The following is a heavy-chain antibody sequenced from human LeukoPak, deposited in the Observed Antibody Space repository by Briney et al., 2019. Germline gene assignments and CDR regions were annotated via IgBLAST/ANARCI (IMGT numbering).Heavy chain of an antibody. CDR1: GFTFSSYA. V-gene: IGHV3-33*08. CDR3: ARDLIPQYDSSGYTYYFDY. J-gene: IGHJ4*02. D-gene: IGHD3-22*01. Sequence: GRSLRLSCAASGFTFSSYAMHWVRQAPGKGLEWVAVMSFDGSYKYYADSVKGRFTISRDNSKSTLYLQMNSLRAEDTAVYYCARDLIPQYDSSGYTYYFDYWGQGTLVTVSS. CDR2: MSFDGSYK.